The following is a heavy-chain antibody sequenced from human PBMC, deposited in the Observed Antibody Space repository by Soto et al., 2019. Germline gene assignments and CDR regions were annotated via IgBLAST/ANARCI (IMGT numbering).Heavy chain of an antibody. CDR1: GGSISSYY. V-gene: IGHV4-59*08. J-gene: IGHJ4*02. CDR2: IYYSGST. CDR3: ARLVFRVVTAFDY. D-gene: IGHD3-3*01. Sequence: SETLSLTCTVSGGSISSYYWSWIRQPPGKGLEWIGYIYYSGSTNYNPSLKSRVTISVDTSRNQFSLKLSSVTAADTAVYYCARLVFRVVTAFDYWGQGTLVTVSS.